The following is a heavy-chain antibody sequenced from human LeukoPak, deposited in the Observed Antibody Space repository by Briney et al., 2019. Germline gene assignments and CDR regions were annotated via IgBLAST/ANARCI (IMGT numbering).Heavy chain of an antibody. Sequence: PGGSLRLSCAASGFTFSSYGMHWVRQAPGKGLERVAVISYDGSNKYYADSVKGRFTISRDNSKNTLYLQMNSLRAEDTAVYYCAKSIGYCSSTSCLYFDYWGQGTLVTVSS. V-gene: IGHV3-30*18. CDR3: AKSIGYCSSTSCLYFDY. CDR1: GFTFSSYG. CDR2: ISYDGSNK. D-gene: IGHD2-2*01. J-gene: IGHJ4*02.